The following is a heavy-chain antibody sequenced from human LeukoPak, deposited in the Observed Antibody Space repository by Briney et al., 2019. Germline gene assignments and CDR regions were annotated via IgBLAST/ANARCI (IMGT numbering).Heavy chain of an antibody. CDR3: ASGALERYSGSYTAY. V-gene: IGHV3-21*01. CDR1: GFTFRSYS. CDR2: ISSSSSYI. Sequence: PGGSLRLSCAASGFTFRSYSMNWVRQAPGKGLEWVSSISSSSSYIYYADSVKGRFTISRDNAKNSLYLQMNSLRAEDTAVYYCASGALERYSGSYTAYWGQGTLVTVSS. J-gene: IGHJ4*02. D-gene: IGHD1-26*01.